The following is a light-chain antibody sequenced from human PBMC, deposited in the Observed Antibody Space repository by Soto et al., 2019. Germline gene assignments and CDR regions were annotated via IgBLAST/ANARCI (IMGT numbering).Light chain of an antibody. CDR1: QSVSSY. CDR2: DAS. CDR3: QQRSNPVT. V-gene: IGKV3-11*01. Sequence: EIVLTQSPATLSLSPGERATLSCRASQSVSSYLAWYQQKPGQAPRLLIYDASNRATGIPARFSGSGSGTDFTLTISSLEPEDFAVYYCQQRSNPVTFCGGTKLEIK. J-gene: IGKJ4*01.